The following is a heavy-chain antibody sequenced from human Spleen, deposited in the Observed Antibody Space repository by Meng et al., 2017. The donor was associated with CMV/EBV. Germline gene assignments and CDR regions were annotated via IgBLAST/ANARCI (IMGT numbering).Heavy chain of an antibody. J-gene: IGHJ6*02. CDR1: GYTFTSYA. CDR2: SNAGNGNT. Sequence: ASVKVSCKASGYTFTSYAMHWVRQAPGQRLEWMGWSNAGNGNTKYSQEFQGRVTITRDTSASTAYMELSSLRSEDMAVYYCAKAVGVVIISGGDYYYGMDVWGQGTTVTVSS. D-gene: IGHD3-3*01. V-gene: IGHV1-3*02. CDR3: AKAVGVVIISGGDYYYGMDV.